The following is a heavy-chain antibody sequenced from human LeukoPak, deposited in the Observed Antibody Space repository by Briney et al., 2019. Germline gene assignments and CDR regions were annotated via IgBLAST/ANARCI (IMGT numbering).Heavy chain of an antibody. D-gene: IGHD6-13*01. CDR3: ARDSEYSSSFAFDI. CDR2: INQGESER. CDR1: VFTFSSHW. J-gene: IGHJ3*02. Sequence: GGSLRLSCAASVFTFSSHWMPWVRQSRGKGVEWVANINQGESERYCVDSVKGRYTLSRDNAKTALSLQMNSLRAEDTAVCYCARDSEYSSSFAFDIWGQGTMVNVSS. V-gene: IGHV3-7*01.